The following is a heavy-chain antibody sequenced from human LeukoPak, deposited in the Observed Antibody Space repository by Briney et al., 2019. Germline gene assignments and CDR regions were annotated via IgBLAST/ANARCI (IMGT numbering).Heavy chain of an antibody. Sequence: PGGSLRLSCAASGFTFSSYGMHWVRQAPGKGLEWVAFIRYDGSNKYYADSVEGRFTISRDNSKNTLSLQMTSLRVEDTAVYYCSNSPPTCGDLDYWGQGTLVTVSS. CDR1: GFTFSSYG. CDR3: SNSPPTCGDLDY. V-gene: IGHV3-30*02. D-gene: IGHD2/OR15-2a*01. J-gene: IGHJ4*02. CDR2: IRYDGSNK.